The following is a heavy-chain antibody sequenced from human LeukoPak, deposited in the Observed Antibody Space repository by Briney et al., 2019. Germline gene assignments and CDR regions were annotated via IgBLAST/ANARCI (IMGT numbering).Heavy chain of an antibody. Sequence: PGGSLRLSCAASAFTFSSYWMSWVRQAPGKGLEWVANIKQDGSEKYYVDSVKGRFTISRDNAKNSLYLQMNSLRAEDTAVYYCAREGRTSHDFWSGYSHYYYYMDVWGKGTTVTVSS. CDR2: IKQDGSEK. D-gene: IGHD3-3*01. CDR3: AREGRTSHDFWSGYSHYYYYMDV. CDR1: AFTFSSYW. V-gene: IGHV3-7*01. J-gene: IGHJ6*03.